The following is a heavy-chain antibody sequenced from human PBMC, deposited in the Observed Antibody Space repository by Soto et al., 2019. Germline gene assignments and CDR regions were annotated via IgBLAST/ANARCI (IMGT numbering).Heavy chain of an antibody. V-gene: IGHV3-48*03. CDR2: ISKNGGTT. CDR1: GFTFSSHE. CDR3: ARDRSLIFAVPPYGMDV. Sequence: EVQLVEAGGGSVHPGGSLSLSCVVSGFTFSSHEMNWVRQAPGKGPEWVSKISKNGGTTSYADFVKGRFTISRDNARDSLYLHMNSLRAEDTAVYYCARDRSLIFAVPPYGMDVWGQGTTVTVSS. D-gene: IGHD3-3*01. J-gene: IGHJ6*02.